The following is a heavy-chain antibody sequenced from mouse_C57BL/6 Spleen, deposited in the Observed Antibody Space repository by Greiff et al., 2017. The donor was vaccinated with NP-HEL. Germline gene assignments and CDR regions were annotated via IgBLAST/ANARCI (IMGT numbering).Heavy chain of an antibody. D-gene: IGHD1-1*01. CDR1: GYTFTSYG. Sequence: QVQLQQSGAELARPGASVKLSCKASGYTFTSYGISWVKQRTGQGLEWIGEIYPRSGNTYYNEKFKGKATLTADKSSSTAYMELRSLTSEDSAVYFCARAGVDYAMDYWGQGTSVTVSS. V-gene: IGHV1-81*01. J-gene: IGHJ4*01. CDR3: ARAGVDYAMDY. CDR2: IYPRSGNT.